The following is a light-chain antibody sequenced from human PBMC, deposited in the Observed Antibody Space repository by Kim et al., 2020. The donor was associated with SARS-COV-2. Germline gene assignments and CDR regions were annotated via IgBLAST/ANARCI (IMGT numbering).Light chain of an antibody. CDR1: PSFSRHY. V-gene: IGKV3-20*01. Sequence: PRERPTLSCRASPSFSRHYFAWYPQKRGQAPRLLLFGASPRATGIPDRFSGSGSGTDFSLTISRLEPEDFAVYYCQQYSNLPRTFGQGTKVDIK. J-gene: IGKJ1*01. CDR2: GAS. CDR3: QQYSNLPRT.